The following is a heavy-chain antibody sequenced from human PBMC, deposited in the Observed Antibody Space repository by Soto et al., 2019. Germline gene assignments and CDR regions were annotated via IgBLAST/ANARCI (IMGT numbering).Heavy chain of an antibody. CDR3: ARGPSPYCTNGVCYPYDFDD. CDR1: GYTFTSYA. Sequence: ASVKVSCKASGYTFTSYAMHWVRQAPGQRLEWMGWINAGNGNTKYSQKFQGRVTITRDTSASTAYMELSSLRSEDTAVYYCARGPSPYCTNGVCYPYDFDDWGQGTLVTGSS. V-gene: IGHV1-3*01. D-gene: IGHD2-8*01. CDR2: INAGNGNT. J-gene: IGHJ4*02.